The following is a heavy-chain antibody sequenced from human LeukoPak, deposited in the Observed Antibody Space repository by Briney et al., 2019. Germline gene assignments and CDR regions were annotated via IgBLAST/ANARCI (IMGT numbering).Heavy chain of an antibody. D-gene: IGHD3-22*01. V-gene: IGHV3-23*01. CDR1: GFTFSSYS. J-gene: IGHJ4*02. Sequence: GGSLRLSCAASGFTFSSYSMNWVRQAPGEGLEWVSGISTSGGSSSYADSVKGRFTISRDNPRNTLYMQMNSLRAEDTALYYCAIMHPYYDGSGYWVQWGQGTLVTVSS. CDR3: AIMHPYYDGSGYWVQ. CDR2: ISTSGGSS.